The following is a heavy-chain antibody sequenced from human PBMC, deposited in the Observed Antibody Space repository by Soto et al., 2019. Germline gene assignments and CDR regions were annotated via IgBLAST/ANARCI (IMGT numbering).Heavy chain of an antibody. D-gene: IGHD3-16*01. CDR1: GFTFSGYA. CDR2: ISGSGGST. Sequence: GGSLSLSCAASGFTFSGYAMSWVCAAPGKGLEWVSAISGSGGSTYYADSVKGRFTISRDNSKNTLYLQMNSLRAENPPEYYCVKDLRAFSCHRSPCDIGGRGTMATVTS. V-gene: IGHV3-23*01. CDR3: VKDLRAFSCHRSPCDI. J-gene: IGHJ3*02.